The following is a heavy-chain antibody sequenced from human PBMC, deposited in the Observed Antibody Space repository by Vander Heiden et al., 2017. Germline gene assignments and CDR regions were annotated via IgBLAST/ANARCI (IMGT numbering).Heavy chain of an antibody. CDR2: IYYSGST. CDR3: ARASYYDRWYYFDY. Sequence: QVQLQESGPGLVKPSETLSLTCTVSGGSISSYYWSWIRQPPVKGLEWIGYIYYSGSTNYNPSLKSRVTISVDTSKNQFSLKLSSVTAADTAVYYCARASYYDRWYYFDYWGQGTLVTVSS. D-gene: IGHD3-22*01. CDR1: GGSISSYY. V-gene: IGHV4-59*01. J-gene: IGHJ4*02.